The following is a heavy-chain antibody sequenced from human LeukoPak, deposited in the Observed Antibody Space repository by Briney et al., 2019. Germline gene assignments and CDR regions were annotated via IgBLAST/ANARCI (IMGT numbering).Heavy chain of an antibody. J-gene: IGHJ4*02. Sequence: KASETLSLTCTVSGGSISTYYWSWIRQPPGKGLEWIGYVYYTGSTNYNPSLKSRVTTSVDTSKNQFSLKLTSVSAADTAVYYCARGSTGWYGDYWGQGTLVTVSS. V-gene: IGHV4-59*01. CDR2: VYYTGST. CDR1: GGSISTYY. D-gene: IGHD6-19*01. CDR3: ARGSTGWYGDY.